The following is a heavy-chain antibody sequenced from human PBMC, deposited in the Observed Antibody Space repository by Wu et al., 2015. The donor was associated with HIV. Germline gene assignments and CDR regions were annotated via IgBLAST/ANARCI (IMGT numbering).Heavy chain of an antibody. CDR1: GGTFSPFG. CDR3: ARSHKWLQLRYPGNFDY. Sequence: QVQLVQSGAEVKKPGSSVKISCQASGGTFSPFGITWVRQAPGQGLEWMGGLIPVYGRAHSAQNFQGRVTITADESTSTAYMELRSLRSEDTGMYFCARSHKWLQLRYPGNFDYWGQGT. D-gene: IGHD5-12*01. CDR2: LIPVYGRA. J-gene: IGHJ4*02. V-gene: IGHV1-69*12.